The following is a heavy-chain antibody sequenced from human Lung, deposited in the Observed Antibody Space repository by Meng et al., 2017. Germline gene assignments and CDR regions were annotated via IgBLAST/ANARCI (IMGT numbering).Heavy chain of an antibody. V-gene: IGHV3-23*04. CDR3: AKGYYSSGWDDAFDI. CDR2: ISASDGST. Sequence: EVQLVESGGGLVKPGGSLSLSSAASGFTFSSYSMNWVRQAPGKGLEWVSTISASDGSTYYAESVKGRFTISRDNSKNTLYLQVNSLRAEDTAVYYCAKGYYSSGWDDAFDIWGQGTMVTVSS. D-gene: IGHD6-19*01. J-gene: IGHJ3*02. CDR1: GFTFSSYS.